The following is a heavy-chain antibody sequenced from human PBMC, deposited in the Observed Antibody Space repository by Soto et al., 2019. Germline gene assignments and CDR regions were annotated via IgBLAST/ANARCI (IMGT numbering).Heavy chain of an antibody. Sequence: QVQLVQSGAEVKKPGSSVKVSCKASGGTFSSYAISWVRQAPGQGLEWMGGIIPIFGTANYAQKFQGRVTITADKSTITAYMELSSLRSEDTAVYYCARVASEYYYDSSGQGWFDPWGQGTLVTVSS. J-gene: IGHJ5*02. CDR2: IIPIFGTA. CDR3: ARVASEYYYDSSGQGWFDP. D-gene: IGHD3-22*01. CDR1: GGTFSSYA. V-gene: IGHV1-69*06.